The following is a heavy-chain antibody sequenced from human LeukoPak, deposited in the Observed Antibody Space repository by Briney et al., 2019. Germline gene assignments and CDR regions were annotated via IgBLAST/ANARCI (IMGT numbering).Heavy chain of an antibody. V-gene: IGHV4-39*01. CDR3: VRHVTGSSHDD. Sequence: SETLSLTCTVSGDSISCRSHYWGWFRQPPGKGLEWIGTISYSGSTYYNPSLKSRVTISVDTSKNQLSLRQSSVTAADTAVYYCVRHVTGSSHDDWGQGTLVTVSS. CDR2: ISYSGST. J-gene: IGHJ4*02. D-gene: IGHD1-26*01. CDR1: GDSISCRSHY.